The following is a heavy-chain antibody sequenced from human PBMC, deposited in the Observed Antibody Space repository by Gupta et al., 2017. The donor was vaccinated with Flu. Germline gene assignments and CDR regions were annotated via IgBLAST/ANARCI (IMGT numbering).Heavy chain of an antibody. Sequence: EVQLLESGGGLVQPGGSLRLSCPASGFTFSNYALSWVRQVPGKGLEWVSTISGRGGSTFYADSVRGRFTISRDNSKNTLYLQMNSLRAEDTAIFYCAKDLSPGSGTLRDFDYWGQGTLVTVSS. V-gene: IGHV3-23*01. CDR2: ISGRGGST. J-gene: IGHJ4*02. D-gene: IGHD6-13*01. CDR1: GFTFSNYA. CDR3: AKDLSPGSGTLRDFDY.